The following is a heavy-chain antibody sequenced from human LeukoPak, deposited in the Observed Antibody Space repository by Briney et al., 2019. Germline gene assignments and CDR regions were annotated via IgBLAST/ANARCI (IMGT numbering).Heavy chain of an antibody. Sequence: GGSLRLSCAASGFTFSYYGVHWVRQAPGKGLEWVAVISFDGTNKFYADSVKGRFAISRDNSKNTLYLQVHSLRAEDTAVYYCAKDRVYYFDSSGYSCDYWGQGSLVTVSS. CDR1: GFTFSYYG. V-gene: IGHV3-30*18. D-gene: IGHD3-22*01. CDR3: AKDRVYYFDSSGYSCDY. J-gene: IGHJ4*02. CDR2: ISFDGTNK.